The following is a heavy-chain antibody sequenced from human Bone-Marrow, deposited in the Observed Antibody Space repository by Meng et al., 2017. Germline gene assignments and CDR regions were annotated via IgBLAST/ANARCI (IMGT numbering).Heavy chain of an antibody. J-gene: IGHJ4*02. D-gene: IGHD3-22*01. CDR2: ISGSGGST. Sequence: GGSLRLSCAASGFTFSSYAMSWVRQAPGKGLEWVSAISGSGGSTYYADSVKGRFTISRDNSKNTLYLQMNSLRAEDTAVYYCTRSFYYDSTGYTQDFDYWGLGTLVTVSS. CDR1: GFTFSSYA. CDR3: TRSFYYDSTGYTQDFDY. V-gene: IGHV3-23*01.